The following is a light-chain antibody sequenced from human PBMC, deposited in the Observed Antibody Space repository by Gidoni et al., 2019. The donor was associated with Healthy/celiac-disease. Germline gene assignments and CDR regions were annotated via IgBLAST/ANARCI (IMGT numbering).Light chain of an antibody. CDR2: AAS. CDR1: QGISSY. J-gene: IGKJ2*01. CDR3: QQLNSYPRYT. V-gene: IGKV1-9*01. Sequence: DIQLTQSPSFLSASVGDRVTITCRASQGISSYLAWYQQQPGKAPKLLIYAASTVQSGVPSRFSGSGSGTEFTLTISSLQPEDFATYYCQQLNSYPRYTFGQGTKLEIK.